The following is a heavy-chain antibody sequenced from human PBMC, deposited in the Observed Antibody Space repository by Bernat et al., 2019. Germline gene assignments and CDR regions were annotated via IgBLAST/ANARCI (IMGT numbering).Heavy chain of an antibody. Sequence: EVQLVESGGGLVQPGGSLRLSCAASGFTFSSYSMNWVRQAPGKGLEWVSYISSSSSSTIYYADSVKGRFTISRDNAKNSLYLQMNSLRAEDTAVYYCARNLGGYSGYDLDYWGQGTLVTVSS. CDR3: ARNLGGYSGYDLDY. J-gene: IGHJ4*02. CDR1: GFTFSSYS. V-gene: IGHV3-48*01. D-gene: IGHD5-12*01. CDR2: ISSSSSSTI.